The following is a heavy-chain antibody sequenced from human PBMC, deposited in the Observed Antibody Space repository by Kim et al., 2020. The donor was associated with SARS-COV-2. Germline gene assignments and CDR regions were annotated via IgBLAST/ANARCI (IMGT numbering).Heavy chain of an antibody. V-gene: IGHV3-15*01. Sequence: KGRFTISRDDSKNTLYLQMNSLKTEDTAVYYCTTDKSYYYDSSGRHRIDYWGQGTLVTVSS. CDR3: TTDKSYYYDSSGRHRIDY. J-gene: IGHJ4*02. D-gene: IGHD3-22*01.